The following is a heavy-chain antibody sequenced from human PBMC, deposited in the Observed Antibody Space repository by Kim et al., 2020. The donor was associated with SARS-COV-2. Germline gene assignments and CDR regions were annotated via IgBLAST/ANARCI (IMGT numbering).Heavy chain of an antibody. D-gene: IGHD2-21*02. Sequence: GGSLRLSCVASGFTLSSHGMHWVRQAPGKGLEWVGVISYDESKTFYANSVKGRFTISRDNSKNTAYLQMNSLREDDTAVYYCAKDRLREGDDFDCWGQGT. CDR1: GFTLSSHG. V-gene: IGHV3-30*18. CDR2: ISYDESKT. CDR3: AKDRLREGDDFDC. J-gene: IGHJ4*02.